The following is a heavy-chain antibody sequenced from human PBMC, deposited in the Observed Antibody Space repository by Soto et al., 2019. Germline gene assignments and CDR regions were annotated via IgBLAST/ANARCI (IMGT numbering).Heavy chain of an antibody. V-gene: IGHV4-59*01. CDR1: GGTISTYY. CDR2: IYYSGST. D-gene: IGHD3-10*01. Sequence: SETLSLTCTVSGGTISTYYWNWIRQPPGKGLEWIGYIYYSGSTNYNPSLKSRVSMSVHTSKNQFSLKLSSVTAADTAVYYCARAFTGPYFYYMGVWGQGTTVTVSS. CDR3: ARAFTGPYFYYMGV. J-gene: IGHJ6*02.